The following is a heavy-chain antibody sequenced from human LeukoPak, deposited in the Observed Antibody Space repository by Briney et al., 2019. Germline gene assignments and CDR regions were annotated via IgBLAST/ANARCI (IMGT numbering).Heavy chain of an antibody. D-gene: IGHD3-10*01. V-gene: IGHV3-21*01. CDR3: ARDPGVGMVRGVITYYGMDV. J-gene: IGHJ6*02. CDR2: ISRSSRSK. Sequence: GGSLRLSCAASGFTFSSYSMNWVRQAPGKGLGWVSSISRSSRSKYYADSVKGRFTISRDNAKNSLYLQMNSLRVEDTAVYYCARDPGVGMVRGVITYYGMDVWGQGTTVTVSS. CDR1: GFTFSSYS.